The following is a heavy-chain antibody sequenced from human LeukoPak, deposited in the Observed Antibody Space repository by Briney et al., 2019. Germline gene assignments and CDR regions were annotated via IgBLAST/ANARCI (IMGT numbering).Heavy chain of an antibody. V-gene: IGHV3-23*01. CDR1: GFTFSSYA. D-gene: IGHD2-21*02. J-gene: IGHJ4*02. Sequence: GGSLRLSCAASGFTFSSYAMSWVRQAPGMGLEWVSSIRDNGGKTYYADSVKGRFAISRDNSKNTLFLQMDSLRADDTAVYYCTSTASYCGSDCYPYLDYWGQGILVTVFS. CDR2: IRDNGGKT. CDR3: TSTASYCGSDCYPYLDY.